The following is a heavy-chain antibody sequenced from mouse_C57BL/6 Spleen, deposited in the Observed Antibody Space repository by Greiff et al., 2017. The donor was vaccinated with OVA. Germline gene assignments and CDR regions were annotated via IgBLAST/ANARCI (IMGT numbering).Heavy chain of an antibody. CDR3: ARDEDYGSSRYFDV. D-gene: IGHD1-1*01. V-gene: IGHV5-4*01. CDR1: GFTFSSYA. Sequence: EVKVVESGGGLVKPGGSLKLSCAASGFTFSSYAMSWVRQTPEKRLEWVATISDGGSYTYYPDNVKGRFTISRDNAKNNLYLQMSHLKSEDTAMYYCARDEDYGSSRYFDVWGTGTTVTVSS. CDR2: ISDGGSYT. J-gene: IGHJ1*03.